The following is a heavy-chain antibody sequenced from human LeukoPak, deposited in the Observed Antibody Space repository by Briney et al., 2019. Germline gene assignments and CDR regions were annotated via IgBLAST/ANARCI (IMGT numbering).Heavy chain of an antibody. CDR2: IYYSGST. CDR1: GGSISSGDYY. CDR3: ARGDTAMAEDY. D-gene: IGHD5-18*01. V-gene: IGHV4-30-4*08. J-gene: IGHJ4*02. Sequence: SETLSLTCTVSGGSISSGDYYWSWIRQPPGKGLEWIGYIYYSGSTYYNPSLKSRVTISVDTSKNQFSLKLSSVTAADTAVYYCARGDTAMAEDYWGQGTLVTVSS.